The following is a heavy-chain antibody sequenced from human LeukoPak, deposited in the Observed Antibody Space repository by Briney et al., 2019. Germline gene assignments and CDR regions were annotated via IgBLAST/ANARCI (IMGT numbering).Heavy chain of an antibody. J-gene: IGHJ4*02. Sequence: AETLSLTCTVSGGSISSYYWSRIRQPPGKGLEWIGYIYYSGSTNYNPSLKSRVTISVDTSKNQFSLKLSSATAADTAVYYCARHHSSGYYNYWGQGTLVTVSS. D-gene: IGHD3-22*01. CDR1: GGSISSYY. V-gene: IGHV4-59*01. CDR2: IYYSGST. CDR3: ARHHSSGYYNY.